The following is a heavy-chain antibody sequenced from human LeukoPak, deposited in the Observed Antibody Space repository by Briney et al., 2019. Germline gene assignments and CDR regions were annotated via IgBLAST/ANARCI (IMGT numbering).Heavy chain of an antibody. D-gene: IGHD5-12*01. CDR1: GFTFSSYS. Sequence: PGGSLRLSCAASGFTFSSYSMNWVRQAPGKGLEWVSSISSSSSYIYYADSVKGRFTISRDNAKNSLYLQMNSLRAEDTAVYYCARDTAEVDIVATMPAIWGQGTMVTVSS. CDR3: ARDTAEVDIVATMPAI. CDR2: ISSSSSYI. J-gene: IGHJ3*02. V-gene: IGHV3-21*01.